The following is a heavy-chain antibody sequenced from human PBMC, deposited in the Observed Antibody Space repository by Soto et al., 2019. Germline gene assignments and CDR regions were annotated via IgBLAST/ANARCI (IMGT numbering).Heavy chain of an antibody. Sequence: GGSLRLSCAASGFTVSSNYMSWVRQAPGKGLEWVSVIYSGGSTYYADSVKGRFTISRDRSKNTVHLQMNNVRAEDTAVYYCVRDKRTISGIFPGYWGQGTQVTVSS. CDR2: IYSGGST. V-gene: IGHV3-53*01. CDR3: VRDKRTISGIFPGY. CDR1: GFTVSSNY. D-gene: IGHD1-1*01. J-gene: IGHJ4*02.